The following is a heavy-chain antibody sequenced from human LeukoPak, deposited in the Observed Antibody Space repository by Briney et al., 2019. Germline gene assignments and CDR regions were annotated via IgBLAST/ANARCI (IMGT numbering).Heavy chain of an antibody. CDR3: AKELSPGIAVLGHFHY. CDR1: GSTFSSYG. D-gene: IGHD6-19*01. Sequence: GGSLRLSCAASGSTFSSYGMSWVRQAPGKGLEWVSTISAGGGSTYYADSVKGRFTISRDNYKNTLYLQMNSLGAEDTAVYYCAKELSPGIAVLGHFHYWGQGTLVTVSS. V-gene: IGHV3-23*01. J-gene: IGHJ4*02. CDR2: ISAGGGST.